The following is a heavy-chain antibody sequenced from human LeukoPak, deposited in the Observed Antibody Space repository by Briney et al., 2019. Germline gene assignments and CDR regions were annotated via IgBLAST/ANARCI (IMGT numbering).Heavy chain of an antibody. D-gene: IGHD6-6*01. CDR1: GYTFTSYY. J-gene: IGHJ5*02. CDR2: INPSGGST. V-gene: IGHV1-46*01. CDR3: AREAPGSLYSSSSTSRFDP. Sequence: ASVKVSCKASGYTFTSYYMHWVRQAPGQGLEWMGIINPSGGSTSYAQKFQGRVTMTRDTSTSTVYMELSSLRSEDTAVYYCAREAPGSLYSSSSTSRFDPWGQGTLVTVSS.